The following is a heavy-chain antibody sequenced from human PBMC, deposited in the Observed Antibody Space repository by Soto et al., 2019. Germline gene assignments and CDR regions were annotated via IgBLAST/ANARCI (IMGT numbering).Heavy chain of an antibody. CDR3: AAPACAATWCAPSHNLDH. V-gene: IGHV1-69*09. CDR1: GGTFVRHV. CDR2: INPLSGIP. Sequence: QVQLVQSGAEVKKPESSVKVSCKTSGGTFVRHVISWVRQAPGQGPEWMGKINPLSGIPNYAQKFQDRVTFTAATDSSTAYMELSSLRSDDTAVYYCAAPACAATWCAPSHNLDHWGQGTLVTVSS. J-gene: IGHJ4*02. D-gene: IGHD2-2*01.